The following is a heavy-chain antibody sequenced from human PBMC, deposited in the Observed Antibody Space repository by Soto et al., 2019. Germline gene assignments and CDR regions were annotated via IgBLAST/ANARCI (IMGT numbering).Heavy chain of an antibody. CDR3: TTDRWYYYDSSGYYSDYFDY. Sequence: GGSLRLSCGASGFTFRDAWMIWVRQAPGKGLEWVGRIKSKTDGGTTDYAAPVKGRFTISRDDSKNTLYLQMNSLKTEDTAVYYCTTDRWYYYDSSGYYSDYFDYWGQGTLVTVSS. CDR2: IKSKTDGGTT. V-gene: IGHV3-15*01. D-gene: IGHD3-22*01. J-gene: IGHJ4*02. CDR1: GFTFRDAW.